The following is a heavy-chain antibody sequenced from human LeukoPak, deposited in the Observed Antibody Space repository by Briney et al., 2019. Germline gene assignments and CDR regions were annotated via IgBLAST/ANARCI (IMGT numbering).Heavy chain of an antibody. J-gene: IGHJ6*03. CDR2: IYYSGST. V-gene: IGHV4-59*08. Sequence: PSETLSLTCTVSGGSISGYYWSWIRQPPGKGLEYIGYIYYSGSTNYSPSLKSRVTISVDTSKNQFSLKLSSVTAADTAVYYCAICYYYYMDVWGKGTTVTVSS. CDR3: AICYYYYMDV. CDR1: GGSISGYY.